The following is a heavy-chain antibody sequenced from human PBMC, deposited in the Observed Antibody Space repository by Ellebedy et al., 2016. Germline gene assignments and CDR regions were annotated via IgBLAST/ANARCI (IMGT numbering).Heavy chain of an antibody. V-gene: IGHV4-59*01. D-gene: IGHD6-19*01. J-gene: IGHJ3*02. CDR2: IYYSGST. CDR1: GGSFSGYY. Sequence: SETLSLTXAVYGGSFSGYYWSWIRQPPGKGLEWIGYIYYSGSTNYNPSLKSRVTISVDTSKNQFSLKLSSVTAADTAVYYCARSGRAVAGTRDDAFDIWGQGTMVTVSS. CDR3: ARSGRAVAGTRDDAFDI.